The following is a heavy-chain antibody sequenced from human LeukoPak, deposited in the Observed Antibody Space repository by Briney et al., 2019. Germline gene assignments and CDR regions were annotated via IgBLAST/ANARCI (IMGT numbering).Heavy chain of an antibody. V-gene: IGHV3-21*01. J-gene: IGHJ4*02. Sequence: GGSLRLSCAASGFTFSSVSMNWVRQAPGKGLEWVSSISSTSGHISYADSMKGRFAISRDNAKDSLYLQMDSLRAEDTAVYYCARVQSGYGPDYIDHWGQGTLVTVSS. CDR3: ARVQSGYGPDYIDH. D-gene: IGHD5-12*01. CDR2: ISSTSGHI. CDR1: GFTFSSVS.